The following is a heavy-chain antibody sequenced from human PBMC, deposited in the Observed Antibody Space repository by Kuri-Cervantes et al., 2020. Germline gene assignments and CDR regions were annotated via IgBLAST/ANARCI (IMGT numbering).Heavy chain of an antibody. Sequence: GESLKISCAASGSTFSSYAMHWVRQAPGKGLEWVAVISYDGSNKYYADSVKGRFTISRDNSKNTLYLQMNSLRAEDTAVYYCAVGESDAFDIWGQGTMVTVSS. CDR3: AVGESDAFDI. V-gene: IGHV3-30-3*01. CDR2: ISYDGSNK. J-gene: IGHJ3*02. D-gene: IGHD4-17*01. CDR1: GSTFSSYA.